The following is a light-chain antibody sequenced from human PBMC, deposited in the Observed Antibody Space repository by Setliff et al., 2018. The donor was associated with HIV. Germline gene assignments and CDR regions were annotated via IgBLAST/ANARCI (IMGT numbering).Light chain of an antibody. CDR3: SSFTISTTWV. V-gene: IGLV2-8*01. CDR2: DVT. Sequence: QSALTQPPSASGSPGQSVTISCTGTSSDVGGYNSVSWYQQHPGKAPKVMIYDVTKRPSGVSDRFSGSKSGNTAPLTIAGLQTEDEADYYCSSFTISTTWVFGGGTKVTVL. J-gene: IGLJ3*02. CDR1: SSDVGGYNS.